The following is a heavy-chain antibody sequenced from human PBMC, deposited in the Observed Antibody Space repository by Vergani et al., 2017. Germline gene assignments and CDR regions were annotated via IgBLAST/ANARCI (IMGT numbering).Heavy chain of an antibody. Sequence: QVQLVQSGPEVKKPGASVKVSCKASGYDFTNYGLGWVRQAPGQGLEWMGWISAYNGNKKYAQKFQGRVSVTTDTSTTTVYMELRRLTSDDTAVYYCARGQSGSYYRYFEHWGQGTLVIVSS. CDR2: ISAYNGNK. V-gene: IGHV1-18*01. CDR1: GYDFTNYG. CDR3: ARGQSGSYYRYFEH. D-gene: IGHD3-10*01. J-gene: IGHJ1*01.